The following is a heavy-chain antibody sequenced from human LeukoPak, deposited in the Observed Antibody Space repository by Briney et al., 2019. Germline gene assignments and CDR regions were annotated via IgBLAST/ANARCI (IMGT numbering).Heavy chain of an antibody. D-gene: IGHD3-10*01. Sequence: GESLKISCKGSGYSFTNYWIGWVRQLPGKGLEWMGIIYPGDSHTRYNPSFQGQVTISADKSLSTAYLQWSSLKASDTAMYYCARHGYGSGSYDYWGQGTLVTVSS. CDR1: GYSFTNYW. J-gene: IGHJ4*02. CDR3: ARHGYGSGSYDY. CDR2: IYPGDSHT. V-gene: IGHV5-51*01.